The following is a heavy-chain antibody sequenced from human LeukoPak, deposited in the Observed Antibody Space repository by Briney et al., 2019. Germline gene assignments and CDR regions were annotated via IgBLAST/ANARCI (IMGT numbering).Heavy chain of an antibody. CDR3: AKDFSVYYYDSRVLDY. J-gene: IGHJ4*02. Sequence: AGGSLRLSCAASGFTFSSYGMHWVRQAPGKGLEWVAFIRYDGSNKYYADSVKGRFTISRDNSKNTLYLQMNSLRAEDTAVYYCAKDFSVYYYDSRVLDYWGQGTLVTVSS. CDR1: GFTFSSYG. D-gene: IGHD3-22*01. CDR2: IRYDGSNK. V-gene: IGHV3-30*02.